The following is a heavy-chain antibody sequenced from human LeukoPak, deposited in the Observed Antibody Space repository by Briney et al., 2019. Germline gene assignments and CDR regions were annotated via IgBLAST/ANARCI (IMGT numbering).Heavy chain of an antibody. CDR2: IYYSGST. Sequence: SETLSLTCTVSGGSISSSSYYWGWIRQPPGKGLEWIGSIYYSGSTYYNPSLKSRVTISVDTSKNQFSLKLSSVTAADTAVYYCARGKLDLLWRGIFDYWGQGTLVTVSS. CDR3: ARGKLDLLWRGIFDY. CDR1: GGSISSSSYY. V-gene: IGHV4-39*07. D-gene: IGHD2-21*01. J-gene: IGHJ4*02.